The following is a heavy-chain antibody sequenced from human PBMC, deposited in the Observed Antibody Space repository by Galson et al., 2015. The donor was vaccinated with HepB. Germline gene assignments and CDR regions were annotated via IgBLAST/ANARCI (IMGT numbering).Heavy chain of an antibody. D-gene: IGHD3-3*01. CDR1: GYTFTSYY. CDR3: ARGVPTIFGVVTLFDP. J-gene: IGHJ5*02. V-gene: IGHV1-46*01. Sequence: SVKVSCKASGYTFTSYYMHWVRQAPGQGLEWMGIINPSGGSTSYAQKFQGRVTMTRDTSTSTVYMGLSSLRSEDTAVYYCARGVPTIFGVVTLFDPWGQGSLVTVSS. CDR2: INPSGGST.